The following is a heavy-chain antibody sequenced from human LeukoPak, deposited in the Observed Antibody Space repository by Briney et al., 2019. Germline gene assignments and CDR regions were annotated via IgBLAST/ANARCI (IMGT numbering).Heavy chain of an antibody. Sequence: SETLSLTCTVSGGSISSYYWSWIRQPPGKGLEWIGSIYHSGSTYYNPSLQSRVTISVDTSKNQFSLKLNSVTAADTAVYYCASFYCSGGSCYQYFSYYYMDVWGKGTTVTISS. V-gene: IGHV4-39*01. D-gene: IGHD2-15*01. J-gene: IGHJ6*03. CDR1: GGSISSYY. CDR2: IYHSGST. CDR3: ASFYCSGGSCYQYFSYYYMDV.